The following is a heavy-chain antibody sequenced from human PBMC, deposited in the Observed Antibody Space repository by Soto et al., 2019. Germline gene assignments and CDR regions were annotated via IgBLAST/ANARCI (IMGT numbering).Heavy chain of an antibody. CDR1: GGSISSGGYY. CDR2: IYYSGST. J-gene: IGHJ6*02. D-gene: IGHD6-13*01. V-gene: IGHV4-31*03. Sequence: SETLSLTCTVSGGSISSGGYYWSWIRQHPGKGLEWIGYIYYSGSTYYNPSLKSRVTISVDTSKNQFSPKLSSVTAADTAVYYCARVSIAAPYYYYYGMDVWGQGTTVTVSS. CDR3: ARVSIAAPYYYYYGMDV.